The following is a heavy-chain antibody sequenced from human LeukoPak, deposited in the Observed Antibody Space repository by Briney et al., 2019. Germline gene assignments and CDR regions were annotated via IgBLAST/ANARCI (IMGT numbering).Heavy chain of an antibody. CDR2: ISGSGGST. J-gene: IGHJ3*02. CDR1: GFTFSSNA. Sequence: PGGSLRLSCVASGFTFSSNAMSWVRQAPGKGLEWVSAISGSGGSTYYADSVKGRFTISRDNSKNTLYLQMNSLRAEDTAVYYCAKDEVVVITGAFDIWGQGTMVNVSS. D-gene: IGHD3-22*01. CDR3: AKDEVVVITGAFDI. V-gene: IGHV3-23*01.